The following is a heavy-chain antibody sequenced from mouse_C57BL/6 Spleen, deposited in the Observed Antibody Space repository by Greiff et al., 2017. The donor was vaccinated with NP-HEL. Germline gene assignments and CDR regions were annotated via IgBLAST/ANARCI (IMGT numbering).Heavy chain of an antibody. CDR3: VRQGVATRSFAY. V-gene: IGHV10-1*01. CDR1: GFSFNTYA. Sequence: EVMLVESGGGLVQPKGSLKLSCAASGFSFNTYAMNWVRQAPGTGLEWVARIRSKSNNYATYYADSVKDRFTISRDDSESMLYLQMNNLKTEDTAMYYCVRQGVATRSFAYWGQGTLVTVSA. D-gene: IGHD1-1*01. J-gene: IGHJ3*01. CDR2: IRSKSNNYAT.